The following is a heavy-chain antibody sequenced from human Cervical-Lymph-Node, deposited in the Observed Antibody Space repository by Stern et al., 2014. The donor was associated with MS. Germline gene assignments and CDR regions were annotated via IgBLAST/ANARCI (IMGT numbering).Heavy chain of an antibody. Sequence: QLPLQESDSRLVKPSQTLSLTCAVSGGSVGSGGYSWNWIRQPAGKGLEWIGNIYFTGTTYNNPSFQSRVTISVDRSKSQFYLNLSSLTAADTAVYYCARGHCSGGTCYFDSWGQGTLVTVSS. V-gene: IGHV4-30-2*01. CDR3: ARGHCSGGTCYFDS. CDR2: IYFTGTT. D-gene: IGHD2-15*01. CDR1: GGSVGSGGYS. J-gene: IGHJ4*01.